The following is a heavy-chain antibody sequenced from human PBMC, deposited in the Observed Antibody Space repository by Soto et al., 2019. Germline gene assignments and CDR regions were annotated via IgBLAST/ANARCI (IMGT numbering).Heavy chain of an antibody. CDR3: ARDMDCTMVRGHRHYMDS. CDR2: ISAYNGNT. CDR1: GYTFTSYG. Sequence: GASVKVSCKASGYTFTSYGISWVRQAPGQGLEWMGWISAYNGNTNYAQKLQGRVTMTTDTSTSTAYMELRSLRSDDTAVYYCARDMDCTMVRGHRHYMDSWGKGTTVPVSS. V-gene: IGHV1-18*01. D-gene: IGHD3-10*01. J-gene: IGHJ6*03.